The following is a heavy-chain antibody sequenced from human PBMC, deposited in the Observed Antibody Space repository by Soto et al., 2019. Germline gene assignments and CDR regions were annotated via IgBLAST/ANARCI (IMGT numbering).Heavy chain of an antibody. V-gene: IGHV3-23*01. D-gene: IGHD6-6*01. CDR1: GFSFRFYA. CDR2: ISNSGGDT. Sequence: GGSLRLSCAGSGFSFRFYAMTWVRQAPGKGLEWVSTISNSGGDTYFADSVRGRFTISRDNSKNTLYLQMNSPRAEDTAIYYCAKEVSSRHYYYYGLDVWGPGTTVTVSS. J-gene: IGHJ6*02. CDR3: AKEVSSRHYYYYGLDV.